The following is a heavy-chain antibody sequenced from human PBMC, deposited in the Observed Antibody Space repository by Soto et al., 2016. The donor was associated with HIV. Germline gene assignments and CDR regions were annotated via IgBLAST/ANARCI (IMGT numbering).Heavy chain of an antibody. CDR3: AREDSYGSGPPAT. J-gene: IGHJ4*02. Sequence: EVQLVESGGGLVQPGGSLRLSCAASGFTVSSNYMSWVRQAPGKGLEWVSVIYSGGSTYYADSVKGRFTISRDNSKNTLYLQMNSLRAEDTAVYYCAREDSYGSGPPATWGQGTLVTVSS. CDR2: IYSGGST. CDR1: GFTVSSNY. D-gene: IGHD5-18*01. V-gene: IGHV3-66*01.